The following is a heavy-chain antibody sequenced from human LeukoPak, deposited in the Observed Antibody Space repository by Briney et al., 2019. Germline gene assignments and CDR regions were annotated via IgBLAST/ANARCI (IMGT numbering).Heavy chain of an antibody. V-gene: IGHV3-21*01. CDR2: ISSSSSYI. J-gene: IGHJ4*02. D-gene: IGHD5-12*01. CDR1: GFTFSSYA. Sequence: PGGSLRLSCAASGFTFSSYAMNWIRQAPGKGLAWVSSISSSSSYIYYADSVKGRFTISRDNANNSLYLQMNSLRAEDTALYYCARAEGYGAIDYWGQGTLVTVSS. CDR3: ARAEGYGAIDY.